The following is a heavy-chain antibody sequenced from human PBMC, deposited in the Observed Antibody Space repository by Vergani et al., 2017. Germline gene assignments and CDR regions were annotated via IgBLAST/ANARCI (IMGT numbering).Heavy chain of an antibody. CDR3: ARDAPNGSGRFFDY. D-gene: IGHD3-10*01. Sequence: QVQLVESGGGVVQPGRSLRLSCAASGFTFSSYAMHWVRQAPGKGLEWVAVISYDGSNKYYADSVKGRFTISRDNSKNTLYLQMNRLRAEDTAVYYCARDAPNGSGRFFDYWGQGTLVTVSS. V-gene: IGHV3-30-3*01. CDR2: ISYDGSNK. J-gene: IGHJ4*02. CDR1: GFTFSSYA.